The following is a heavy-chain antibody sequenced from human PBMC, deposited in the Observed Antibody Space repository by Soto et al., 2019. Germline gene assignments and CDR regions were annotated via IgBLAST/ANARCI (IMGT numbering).Heavy chain of an antibody. CDR3: ARRPMVSYYYGMDV. J-gene: IGHJ6*02. V-gene: IGHV5-10-1*01. CDR1: GYSFTSYW. CDR2: IDPSDSYT. Sequence: GESLKISCKGFGYSFTSYWISWVRQMPGKGLEWMGRIDPSDSYTNYSPSFQGHVTISADKSISTAYPQWSSLKASDTAMYYCARRPMVSYYYGMDVWGQGTTVTVSS. D-gene: IGHD3-10*01.